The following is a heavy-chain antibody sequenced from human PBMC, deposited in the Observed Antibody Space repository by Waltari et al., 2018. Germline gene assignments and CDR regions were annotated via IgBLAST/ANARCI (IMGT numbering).Heavy chain of an antibody. J-gene: IGHJ4*02. CDR2: LNYDGSST. D-gene: IGHD2-21*02. CDR1: GFTFTSHW. V-gene: IGHV3-74*01. Sequence: EVQLVESGGGLVQPGVSLRLSCAASGFTFTSHWMHWVRQGPGKGLEWVSRLNYDGSSTYYADFVKGRFTISRDNAKSTLYLQMNSLRAEDTGVYYCVRGYGGDVYWGQGTLVTVSS. CDR3: VRGYGGDVY.